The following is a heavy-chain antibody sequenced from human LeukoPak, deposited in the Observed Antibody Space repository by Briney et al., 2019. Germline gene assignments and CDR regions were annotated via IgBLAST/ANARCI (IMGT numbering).Heavy chain of an antibody. J-gene: IGHJ4*02. V-gene: IGHV3-30*01. CDR1: GFTFSSCS. CDR2: ISYDGSNK. CDR3: ARGYCSSTSCYTAY. D-gene: IGHD2-2*02. Sequence: GGSLRLSCAASGFTFSSCSMHWVRQAPGKGLEWVAVISYDGSNKYYADSVKGRFTISRDNSKNTLYLQMNSLRAEDTAVYYCARGYCSSTSCYTAYWGQGTLVTVSS.